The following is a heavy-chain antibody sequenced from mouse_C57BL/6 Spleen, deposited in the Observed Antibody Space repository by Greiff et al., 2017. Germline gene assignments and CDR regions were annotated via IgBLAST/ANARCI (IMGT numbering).Heavy chain of an antibody. D-gene: IGHD2-4*01. Sequence: EVQLQQSGPELVKPGASVKIPCKASGYTFTDYNMDWVKQSHGKSLEWIGDINPNNGGTIYNQKFKGKATLTVDKSSSTAYMELRSLTSEDTAVYDGAREGDYDWGAWFAYWGQGTLVTVSA. CDR2: INPNNGGT. V-gene: IGHV1-18*01. CDR3: AREGDYDWGAWFAY. CDR1: GYTFTDYN. J-gene: IGHJ3*01.